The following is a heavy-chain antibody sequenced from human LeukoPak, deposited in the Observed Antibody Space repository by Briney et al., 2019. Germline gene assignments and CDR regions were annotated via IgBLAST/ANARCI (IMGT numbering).Heavy chain of an antibody. CDR3: AKQLEYSSSSGMDV. Sequence: SGGSLRLSCAVSGLTFSSYAMSWVRQAPGKGLEWVSAISGSGGSTYYADSVKGRFTISRDNSKNTLYLQMNSLRAEDTAVYYCAKQLEYSSSSGMDVWGQGTTVTVSS. CDR1: GLTFSSYA. J-gene: IGHJ6*02. V-gene: IGHV3-23*01. D-gene: IGHD6-6*01. CDR2: ISGSGGST.